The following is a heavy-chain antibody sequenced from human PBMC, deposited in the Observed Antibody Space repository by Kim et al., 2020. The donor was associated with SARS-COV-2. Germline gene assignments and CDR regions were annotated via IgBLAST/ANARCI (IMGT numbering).Heavy chain of an antibody. CDR1: GGSFSGYY. Sequence: SETLSLTCAVYGGSFSGYYWSWIRQPPGKGLEWIGEINHSGSTNYNPSLKSRVTISVDTSKNQFSLKLSSVTAADTAVYYCARGVGIRAPPLRRSPQSGGSRPATYYYYYMDVWGKGTTVTVSS. D-gene: IGHD2-15*01. V-gene: IGHV4-34*01. J-gene: IGHJ6*03. CDR3: ARGVGIRAPPLRRSPQSGGSRPATYYYYYMDV. CDR2: INHSGST.